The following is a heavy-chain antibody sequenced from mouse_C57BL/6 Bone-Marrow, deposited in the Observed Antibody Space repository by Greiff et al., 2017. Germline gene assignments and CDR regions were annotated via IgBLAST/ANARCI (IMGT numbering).Heavy chain of an antibody. CDR2: IHPNSGST. Sequence: QVQLKQSGAELVKPGASVKLSCKASGYTFTSYWMHWVKQRPGQGLEWIGMIHPNSGSTNYNEKFKSKATLTVDKSSSTAYMQLSSLTSEDSAVYYCARGGYYHYFDYWGQGTTLTVSS. J-gene: IGHJ2*01. D-gene: IGHD2-3*01. V-gene: IGHV1-64*01. CDR1: GYTFTSYW. CDR3: ARGGYYHYFDY.